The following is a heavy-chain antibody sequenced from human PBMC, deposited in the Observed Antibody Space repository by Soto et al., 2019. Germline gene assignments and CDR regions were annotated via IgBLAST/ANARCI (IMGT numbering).Heavy chain of an antibody. D-gene: IGHD2-15*01. CDR2: IYHSGST. V-gene: IGHV4-38-2*02. Sequence: PSETLSLTCAVSGYSISSGYYWGWIRQPPGKGLEWIGSIYHSGSTYYNPSLKSRVTISVDTSKNQFSLKLSSVTAADTAVYYCARDEFRYCSGGSCYWGNWFDPWGQGTLVTVSS. J-gene: IGHJ5*02. CDR3: ARDEFRYCSGGSCYWGNWFDP. CDR1: GYSISSGYY.